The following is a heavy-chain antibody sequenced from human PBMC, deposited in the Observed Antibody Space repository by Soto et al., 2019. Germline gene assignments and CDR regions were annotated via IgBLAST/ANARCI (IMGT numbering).Heavy chain of an antibody. D-gene: IGHD2-2*01. CDR1: GYTFNSYG. CDR3: VRDSTGGYYYYYGMDV. V-gene: IGHV1-2*04. Sequence: AASVKVSCKASGYTFNSYGISWVRQAPGQGLEWMGWINPNSGGTNYAQKFQGWVTMTRDTSISTAYMELSRLRSDDTAVYYCVRDSTGGYYYYYGMDVWGQGTTVTVSS. J-gene: IGHJ6*02. CDR2: INPNSGGT.